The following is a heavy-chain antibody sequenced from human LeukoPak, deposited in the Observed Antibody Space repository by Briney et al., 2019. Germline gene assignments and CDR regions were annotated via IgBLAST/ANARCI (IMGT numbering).Heavy chain of an antibody. CDR3: ASSLYDSSGYYSFDY. CDR2: IIPIFGTA. Sequence: ASVKLSCKASGGTFSSYAISWVRQAPGQGLEWMGGIIPIFGTANYAQKFQGRVTITADESTSTAYMELSSLRSEDTAVYYCASSLYDSSGYYSFDYWGQGTLVTVSS. V-gene: IGHV1-69*13. D-gene: IGHD3-22*01. J-gene: IGHJ4*02. CDR1: GGTFSSYA.